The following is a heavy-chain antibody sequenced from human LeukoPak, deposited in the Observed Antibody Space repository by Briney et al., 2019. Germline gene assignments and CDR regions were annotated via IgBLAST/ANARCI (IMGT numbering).Heavy chain of an antibody. CDR1: GYTFTSYA. J-gene: IGHJ6*02. Sequence: ASVKVSCKASGYTFTSYAMHWVRQAPGQRLEWMGWINAGNGNTKYSQKFQGRVTITADESTSTAYMELSSLRSEDTAVYYCAGCITIFGVVIYGMDVWGQGTTVTVSS. CDR3: AGCITIFGVVIYGMDV. V-gene: IGHV1-3*01. D-gene: IGHD3-3*01. CDR2: INAGNGNT.